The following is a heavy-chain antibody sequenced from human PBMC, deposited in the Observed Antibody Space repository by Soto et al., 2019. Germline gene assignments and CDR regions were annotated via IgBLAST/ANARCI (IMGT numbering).Heavy chain of an antibody. J-gene: IGHJ5*02. V-gene: IGHV4-4*07. D-gene: IGHD6-13*01. CDR1: VDSICTSY. CDR2: IHSPGNT. Sequence: QVQLRESGPGLAKPSETLALPCSVSVDSICTSYWSWSPQPALKRPEWIERIHSPGNTHYNPSLRSRVSMSLDTSTKEIYMELTSVTAADTVVYSCVRDVAAVGTAWFYPWGQGTLVTASS. CDR3: VRDVAAVGTAWFYP.